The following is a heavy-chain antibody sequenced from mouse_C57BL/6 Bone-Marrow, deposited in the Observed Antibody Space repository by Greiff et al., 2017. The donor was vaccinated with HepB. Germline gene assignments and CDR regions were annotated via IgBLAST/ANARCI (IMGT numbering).Heavy chain of an antibody. CDR2: INPNNGGT. V-gene: IGHV1-18*01. Sequence: DVQLQESGPELVKPGASVKIPCKASGYTFTDYNMDWVKQSHGKSLEWIGDINPNNGGTIYNQKFKGKATLTVDKSSSTAYMELRSLTSEDTAVYYCARWGSSSSYWYFDVWGTGTTVTVSS. D-gene: IGHD1-1*01. CDR1: GYTFTDYN. CDR3: ARWGSSSSYWYFDV. J-gene: IGHJ1*03.